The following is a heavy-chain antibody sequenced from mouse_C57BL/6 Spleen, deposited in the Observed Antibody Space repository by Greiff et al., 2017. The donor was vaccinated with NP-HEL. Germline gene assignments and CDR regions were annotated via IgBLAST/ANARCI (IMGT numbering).Heavy chain of an antibody. Sequence: VQLQQPGAELVRPGSSVKLSCKASGYTFTSYWMHWVKQRPIQGLEWIGNIDPSDSETHYNQKFKDKATLTVDKSSSTAYMQLSSLTSEDSAVYYCAREGNGNPFAYWGQGTLVTVSA. CDR3: AREGNGNPFAY. CDR1: GYTFTSYW. V-gene: IGHV1-52*01. J-gene: IGHJ3*01. D-gene: IGHD2-1*01. CDR2: IDPSDSET.